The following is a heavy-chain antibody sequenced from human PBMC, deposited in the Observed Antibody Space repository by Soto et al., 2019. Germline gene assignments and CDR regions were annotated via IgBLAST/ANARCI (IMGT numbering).Heavy chain of an antibody. J-gene: IGHJ5*02. CDR3: AKVHAPPYYDILTGYCWFDP. D-gene: IGHD3-9*01. CDR1: GFTFSSYA. V-gene: IGHV3-23*01. Sequence: GGSLRLSCAASGFTFSSYAMSWVRQAPGKGLEWVSAISGSGGSTYYADSVKGRFTISRDNSKNTLYLQMNSLRAEDTAVYYCAKVHAPPYYDILTGYCWFDPWGQGTLVTVSS. CDR2: ISGSGGST.